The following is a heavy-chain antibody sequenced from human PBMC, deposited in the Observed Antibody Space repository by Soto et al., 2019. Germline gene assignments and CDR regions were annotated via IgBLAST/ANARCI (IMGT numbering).Heavy chain of an antibody. V-gene: IGHV3-23*01. Sequence: GGSLRLSCAASGFTFSTYDMSWVRQAPGKGLEWVSAISGSGGTTYYADSVKGRFTISRDNSKNTLYLQMNGLRAEDTAVFYCAKDGFLVSQRYCYMDVWGKGTTVTVSS. J-gene: IGHJ6*03. D-gene: IGHD2-15*01. CDR3: AKDGFLVSQRYCYMDV. CDR1: GFTFSTYD. CDR2: ISGSGGTT.